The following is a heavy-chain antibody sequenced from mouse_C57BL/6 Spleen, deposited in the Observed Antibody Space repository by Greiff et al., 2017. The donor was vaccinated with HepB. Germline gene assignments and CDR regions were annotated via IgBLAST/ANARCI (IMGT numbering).Heavy chain of an antibody. CDR2: IWRGGST. CDR1: GFSLTSYG. D-gene: IGHD1-1*01. V-gene: IGHV2-5*01. CDR3: AKSYYGSFYAMDY. Sequence: VQLQQSGPGLVQPSQSLSITCTVSGFSLTSYGVHWVRQSPAKGLEWLGVIWRGGSTDNNAAFMSRQSITKDNSKSQVFFKMNSLQADDTAIYYCAKSYYGSFYAMDYWGQGTSVTVSS. J-gene: IGHJ4*01.